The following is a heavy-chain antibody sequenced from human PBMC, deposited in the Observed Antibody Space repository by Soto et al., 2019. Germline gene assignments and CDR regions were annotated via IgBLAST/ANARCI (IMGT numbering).Heavy chain of an antibody. CDR2: ISYDGSNK. CDR1: GFTFSSYA. Sequence: ESGGGVVQPGRSLRLSCAASGFTFSSYAMHWVRQAPGKGLEWVAVISYDGSNKYYADSVKGRFTISRDNSKNTLYLQMNSLRAEDTAVYYCASEYCSGGSCYDWFDPWGQGTLVTVSS. CDR3: ASEYCSGGSCYDWFDP. J-gene: IGHJ5*02. D-gene: IGHD2-15*01. V-gene: IGHV3-30-3*01.